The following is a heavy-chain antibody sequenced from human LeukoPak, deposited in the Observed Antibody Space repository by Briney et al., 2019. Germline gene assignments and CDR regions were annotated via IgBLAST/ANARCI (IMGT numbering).Heavy chain of an antibody. Sequence: ASVKVSCKASGYTFTSYDINCVPQATGQGLEWVGWMNPNSGNTGSAQKFQGRVSMTRDTSISTAYMELSSLRSEDTAIYYCARAAGDLDYWGQGTLVTVSS. V-gene: IGHV1-8*01. J-gene: IGHJ4*02. CDR2: MNPNSGNT. CDR3: ARAAGDLDY. CDR1: GYTFTSYD.